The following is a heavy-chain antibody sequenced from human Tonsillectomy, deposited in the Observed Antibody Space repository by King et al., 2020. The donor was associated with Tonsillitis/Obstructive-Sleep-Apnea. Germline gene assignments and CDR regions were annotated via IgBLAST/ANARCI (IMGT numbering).Heavy chain of an antibody. CDR3: ARNFGDPDY. CDR1: GFTFDDYG. Sequence: VQLVESGGGVVRPGGSLRLSCAASGFTFDDYGMSWVRHVPGKGLEWISGINLNGVSTSYADSVKGRFAIFRDNTRNSLYLQMNTLRAEDTAFYYCARNFGDPDYWGQGTLVTVSS. V-gene: IGHV3-20*04. J-gene: IGHJ4*02. CDR2: INLNGVST. D-gene: IGHD4-17*01.